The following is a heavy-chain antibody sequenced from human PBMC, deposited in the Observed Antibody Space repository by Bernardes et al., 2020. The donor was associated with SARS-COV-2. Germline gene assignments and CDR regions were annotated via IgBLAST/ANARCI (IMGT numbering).Heavy chain of an antibody. CDR2: INDSGST. CDR1: GGSFSGHY. J-gene: IGHJ1*01. V-gene: IGHV4-34*01. Sequence: SETLSLTCAVYGGSFSGHYWNWIRQSPGKGLEWIGEINDSGSTDFRHSLKSRVTISLDTSKSQVLLALSSVTAADTGVYYCGSGSYGGLAAYFQLWGQGTPVTV. D-gene: IGHD3-10*01. CDR3: GSGSYGGLAAYFQL.